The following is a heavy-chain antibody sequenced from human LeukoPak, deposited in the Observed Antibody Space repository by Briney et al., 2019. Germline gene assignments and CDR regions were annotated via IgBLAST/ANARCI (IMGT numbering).Heavy chain of an antibody. J-gene: IGHJ4*02. CDR1: GFTFSSYW. CDR2: INSDGSST. D-gene: IGHD4-11*01. V-gene: IGHV3-74*01. CDR3: AMTTVTSRPPDY. Sequence: GGPLRLSCAASGFTFSSYWMHWVRQAPGKGLGWVSRINSDGSSTSYADSVKGRFTISRDNAKNTLYPQMNSLRAEDTAVYYCAMTTVTSRPPDYWGQGTLVTVSS.